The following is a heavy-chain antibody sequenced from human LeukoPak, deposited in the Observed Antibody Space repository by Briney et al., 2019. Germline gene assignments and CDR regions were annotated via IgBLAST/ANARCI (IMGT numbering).Heavy chain of an antibody. CDR1: GFTFSSYG. D-gene: IGHD3-10*01. V-gene: IGHV3-30*18. CDR2: ISYDGSNK. Sequence: PGGSLRLSCAASGFTFSSYGMHWVRQAPGKGLEWVAVISYDGSNKYYADSVKGRFTISRDNSKNTLYLQMNSLRAEDTAVYYCAKDPMVRGVIITCWFDPWGQGTLVTVSS. CDR3: AKDPMVRGVIITCWFDP. J-gene: IGHJ5*02.